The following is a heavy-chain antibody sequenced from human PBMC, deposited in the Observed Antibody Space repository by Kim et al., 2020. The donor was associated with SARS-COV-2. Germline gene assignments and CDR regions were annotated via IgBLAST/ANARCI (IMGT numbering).Heavy chain of an antibody. Sequence: ASVKVSCKASGYTFTGYYMHWVRQAPGQGLEWMGRINPNSGGTNYAQKFQGRVTMTRDTSISTAYMELSRLRSDDTAVYYCARDRTGIAVAAYNWFDPWGQGTLVTVSS. CDR2: INPNSGGT. D-gene: IGHD6-19*01. V-gene: IGHV1-2*06. J-gene: IGHJ5*02. CDR3: ARDRTGIAVAAYNWFDP. CDR1: GYTFTGYY.